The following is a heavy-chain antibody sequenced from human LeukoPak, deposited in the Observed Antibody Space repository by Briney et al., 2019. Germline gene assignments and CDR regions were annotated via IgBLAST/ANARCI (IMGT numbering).Heavy chain of an antibody. J-gene: IGHJ4*02. CDR1: GGSISSSSYY. CDR2: IYYSGST. D-gene: IGHD3-22*01. V-gene: IGHV4-39*01. CDR3: ARTYYDDSSCYSFDY. Sequence: SETLSLTCTVSGGSISSSSYYWGWIRQPPGKGLEWIGSIYYSGSTYYNPSLKSRVTISVDTSKNQFSLKLSSVTAAGTAVYYCARTYYDDSSCYSFDYWGQGTLVTVCS.